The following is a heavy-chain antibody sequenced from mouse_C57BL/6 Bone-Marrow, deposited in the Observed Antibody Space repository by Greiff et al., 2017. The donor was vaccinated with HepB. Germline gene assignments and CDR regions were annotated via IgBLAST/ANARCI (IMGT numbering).Heavy chain of an antibody. CDR2: IYPSDSET. Sequence: QVQLQQPGAELVRPGSSVKLSCKASGYTFTSYWMAWVKQRPGQGLEWIGNIYPSDSETHYNQKFKDKATLTVDKSSSTAYMQLSSLTSEDSAVYYCARGLDFDYWGQGTTLTVSS. CDR1: GYTFTSYW. CDR3: ARGLDFDY. V-gene: IGHV1-61*01. J-gene: IGHJ2*01.